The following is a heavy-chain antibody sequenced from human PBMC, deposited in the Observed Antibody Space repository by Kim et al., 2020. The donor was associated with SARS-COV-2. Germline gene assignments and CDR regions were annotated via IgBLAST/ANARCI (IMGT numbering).Heavy chain of an antibody. J-gene: IGHJ4*02. Sequence: SVKGRFTISRDNSKNTLYLQMSSLRAEDTAVYYCVKDPVRDDFWSGYFDYWGQGTLVTVSS. D-gene: IGHD3-3*01. V-gene: IGHV3-64D*09. CDR3: VKDPVRDDFWSGYFDY.